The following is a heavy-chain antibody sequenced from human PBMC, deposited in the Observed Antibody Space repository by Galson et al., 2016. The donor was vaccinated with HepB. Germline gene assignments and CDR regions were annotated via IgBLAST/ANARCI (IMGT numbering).Heavy chain of an antibody. CDR1: GFTFRTYT. Sequence: SLRLSCAASGFTFRTYTIHWVRQAPGKGLEWVSGISGSSEAIYYADSVKSRFTISRDNSKNALYLQMNSLRAEDTAVYYCATRLRAPANWGQGAQVTVSS. CDR2: ISGSSEAI. J-gene: IGHJ4*02. CDR3: ATRLRAPAN. V-gene: IGHV3-23*01. D-gene: IGHD1-26*01.